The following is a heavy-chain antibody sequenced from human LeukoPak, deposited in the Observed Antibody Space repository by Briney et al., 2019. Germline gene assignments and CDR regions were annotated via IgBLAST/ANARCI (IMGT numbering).Heavy chain of an antibody. CDR3: AKAPESSGYLFDY. Sequence: GSLRLSCAASGFIFSSYAMSWVRQAPGKGLAWVSAISGSGDSTYYADSVKGRFTISRDNSKNTLYLQMNSLRAEDTAVYYCAKAPESSGYLFDYWGQGTLVTVSS. D-gene: IGHD3-22*01. CDR1: GFIFSSYA. J-gene: IGHJ4*02. CDR2: ISGSGDST. V-gene: IGHV3-23*01.